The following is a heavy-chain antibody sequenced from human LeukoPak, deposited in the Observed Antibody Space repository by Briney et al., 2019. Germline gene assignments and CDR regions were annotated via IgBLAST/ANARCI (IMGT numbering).Heavy chain of an antibody. CDR1: GGSISSGSYY. J-gene: IGHJ4*02. D-gene: IGHD2-2*01. CDR3: AREAGYCSSTSCDPNDY. V-gene: IGHV4-61*02. Sequence: PSETLSLTCTVSGGSISSGSYYWSWIRQPAGKGLEWIGRIYTSGSTNYNPSLKSRVTISVDTSKNQFSLKLSSVTAADTAVYYCAREAGYCSSTSCDPNDYWGQGTLVTVSS. CDR2: IYTSGST.